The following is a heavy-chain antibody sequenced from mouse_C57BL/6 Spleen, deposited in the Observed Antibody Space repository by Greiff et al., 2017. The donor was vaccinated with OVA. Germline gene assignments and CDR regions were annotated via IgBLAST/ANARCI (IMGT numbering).Heavy chain of an antibody. Sequence: VQLQQSGTVLARPGASVKMSCKTSGYTFTSYWMHWVKQRPGQGLEWIGAIYPGNSDTSYNQKFKGKAKLTAVTSASTAYMELSSLTNEDSAVYYCTRGNYGSSSHFDYWGQGTTLTVSS. CDR3: TRGNYGSSSHFDY. CDR1: GYTFTSYW. V-gene: IGHV1-5*01. D-gene: IGHD1-1*01. CDR2: IYPGNSDT. J-gene: IGHJ2*01.